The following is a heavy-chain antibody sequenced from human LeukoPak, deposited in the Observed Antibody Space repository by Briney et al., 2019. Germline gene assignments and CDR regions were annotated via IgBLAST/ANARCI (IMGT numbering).Heavy chain of an antibody. V-gene: IGHV3-23*01. J-gene: IGHJ4*02. D-gene: IGHD3-10*01. CDR3: AKDPTPITMVRGVIIGGFDY. CDR1: GFTFSSYA. Sequence: HPGGSLRLSCAASGFTFSSYAMSWVRQAPGKGLEWVSAISGSGGSTYYADSVKGRFTISRDNSKNTLYLQMNSLRAEDTAVYYCAKDPTPITMVRGVIIGGFDYWGQGTLVTVSS. CDR2: ISGSGGST.